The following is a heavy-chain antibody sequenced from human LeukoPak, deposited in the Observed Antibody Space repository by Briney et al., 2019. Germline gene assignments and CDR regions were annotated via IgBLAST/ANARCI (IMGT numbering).Heavy chain of an antibody. D-gene: IGHD2-8*01. CDR1: GYSINTKNYY. J-gene: IGHJ5*01. V-gene: IGHV4-39*07. CDR2: ISYSGGT. Sequence: SETLSLTCIVSGYSINTKNYYWGWIRQSPGRGLEWIASISYSGGTYYNPSLNSRLTISLDTSKNQFSLNLSSVTAADTAMYYCARAVLATKSEHWFDSWSQGTLVTVSS. CDR3: ARAVLATKSEHWFDS.